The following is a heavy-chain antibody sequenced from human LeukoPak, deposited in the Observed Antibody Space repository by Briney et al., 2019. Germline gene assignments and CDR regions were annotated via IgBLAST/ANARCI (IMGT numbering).Heavy chain of an antibody. V-gene: IGHV1-58*01. D-gene: IGHD3-22*01. CDR3: AAEAAYYYDSRDAFDV. CDR1: GFTFTSST. J-gene: IGHJ3*01. Sequence: ASVKVSCKASGFTFTSSTVQWVRQARGQRLEWIGWIVVGSGNTNYAQKFQERVTITRDMSTSLVYMELSSLRSEDTAVYYCAAEAAYYYDSRDAFDVWGQGTMVTVSS. CDR2: IVVGSGNT.